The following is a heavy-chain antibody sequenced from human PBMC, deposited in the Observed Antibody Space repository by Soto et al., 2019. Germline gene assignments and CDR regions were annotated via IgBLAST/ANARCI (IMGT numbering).Heavy chain of an antibody. CDR2: ILPLFGTI. Sequence: QVQLEQSGAEVKKPGSSVKVSCKASGGTFNSNAFSWVRQAPGQGLEWVGVILPLFGTINYAQSFQGRVTIIANDSTATVYMELTSLTSKDTAVYYCARDHPFTVFAALNCLDMWSHGTLVTVSS. V-gene: IGHV1-69*12. J-gene: IGHJ3*02. D-gene: IGHD3-3*01. CDR1: GGTFNSNA. CDR3: ARDHPFTVFAALNCLDM.